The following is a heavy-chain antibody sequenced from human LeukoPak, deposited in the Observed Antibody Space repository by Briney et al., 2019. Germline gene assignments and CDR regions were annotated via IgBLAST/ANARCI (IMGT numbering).Heavy chain of an antibody. CDR1: GGSFSGYY. V-gene: IGHV4-34*01. CDR3: ARGPRITIFGVVQIEGKGAFDI. CDR2: INHSGST. D-gene: IGHD3-3*01. Sequence: TLSLTCAVYGGSFSGYYWSWIRQPPGKGLEWIGEINHSGSTNYNPSLKSRVTISVDTSKNQFSLKLSSVTAVDTAVYYCARGPRITIFGVVQIEGKGAFDIWGQGTMVTVSS. J-gene: IGHJ3*02.